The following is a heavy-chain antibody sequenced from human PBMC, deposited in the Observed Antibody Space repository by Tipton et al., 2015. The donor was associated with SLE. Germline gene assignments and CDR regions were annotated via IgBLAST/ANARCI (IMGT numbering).Heavy chain of an antibody. CDR2: IYYSGST. V-gene: IGHV4-59*01. CDR1: GGSISSYY. Sequence: LRLSCTVSGGSISSYYWSWIRQPPGKGLEWIGNIYYSGSTNHNPSLKSRVTISLDTSKNQFSLKLSSVTAADTAAYYCARDSKMYVWYYGMDVWGQGTTVTVSS. J-gene: IGHJ6*02. D-gene: IGHD3-16*01. CDR3: ARDSKMYVWYYGMDV.